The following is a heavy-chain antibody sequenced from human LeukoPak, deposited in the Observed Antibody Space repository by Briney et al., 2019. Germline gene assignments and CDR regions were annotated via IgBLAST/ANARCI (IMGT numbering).Heavy chain of an antibody. D-gene: IGHD2-2*01. Sequence: GGSLRLSCAASGFTVSSNYMSWVRQAPGKGLEWVSVIYSGGSTYYADSVKGRFTISRDNSKNTLYLQMNSLRAEDTAVYYCARATLCSTSCSRFDYWGQGTLVTVSS. CDR3: ARATLCSTSCSRFDY. CDR2: IYSGGST. V-gene: IGHV3-66*01. J-gene: IGHJ4*02. CDR1: GFTVSSNY.